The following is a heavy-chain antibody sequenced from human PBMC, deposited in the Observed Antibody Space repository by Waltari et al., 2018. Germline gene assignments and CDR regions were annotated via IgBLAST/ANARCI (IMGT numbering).Heavy chain of an antibody. CDR1: GGSISSDTYY. CDR3: VSLEVGATSSGMDV. CDR2: IYTSGST. D-gene: IGHD1-26*01. J-gene: IGHJ6*02. Sequence: QVQLQESGPGLVKPSQTLSLTCTVSGGSISSDTYYLSWIRQPAGKGLELIGRIYTSGSTHSNPSLKSRVTVSVDTSKNQFSLNLNSVTAADTAVYYCVSLEVGATSSGMDVWGQGTTVTVSS. V-gene: IGHV4-61*02.